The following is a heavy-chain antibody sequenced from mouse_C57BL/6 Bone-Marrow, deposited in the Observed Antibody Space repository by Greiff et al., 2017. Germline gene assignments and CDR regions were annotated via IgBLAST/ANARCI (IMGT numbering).Heavy chain of an antibody. Sequence: EVKLVESGGGLVKPGGSLKLSCAASGFTFSDYGMHWVRQAPGKGLEWVAYISSGSSTIYYADTVKGRFTISRDKAKTTLFLQMASLRSEDTAMYYCARPKSLSYGSPYYFDYWGQGTTLTVSS. D-gene: IGHD1-1*01. CDR3: ARPKSLSYGSPYYFDY. J-gene: IGHJ2*01. CDR2: ISSGSSTI. V-gene: IGHV5-17*01. CDR1: GFTFSDYG.